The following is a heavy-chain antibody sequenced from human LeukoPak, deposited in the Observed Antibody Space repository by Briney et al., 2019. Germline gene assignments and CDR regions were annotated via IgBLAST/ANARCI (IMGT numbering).Heavy chain of an antibody. D-gene: IGHD2-2*01. J-gene: IGHJ4*02. V-gene: IGHV3-23*01. Sequence: GGSLRLSCAASGFTFSSYAMSWVRQAPGKGLEWVSAISGSGGSTYYADSVKGRFTISRDNSKNTLYLQMNSLRAEDTAVYYCAKGRRYCSSTSCYLTHYFDYWGQGTLVTVSS. CDR1: GFTFSSYA. CDR3: AKGRRYCSSTSCYLTHYFDY. CDR2: ISGSGGST.